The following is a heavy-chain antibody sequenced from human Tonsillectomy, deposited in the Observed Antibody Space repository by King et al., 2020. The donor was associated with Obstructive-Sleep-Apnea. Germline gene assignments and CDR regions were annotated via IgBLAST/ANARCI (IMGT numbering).Heavy chain of an antibody. J-gene: IGHJ4*02. V-gene: IGHV4-38-2*02. D-gene: IGHD3-22*01. Sequence: QLQESGPGLVKPSETLSLTCTVSGSSFTSGYYWGWIRQPPGKGLEWIGSIYHTGSTYYNPSLKSRVTISVETSKNQFSLKLNSATAADTAVYYCARADYYDSSGYSYYFDSWGQGTLVTDSS. CDR1: GSSFTSGYY. CDR3: ARADYYDSSGYSYYFDS. CDR2: IYHTGST.